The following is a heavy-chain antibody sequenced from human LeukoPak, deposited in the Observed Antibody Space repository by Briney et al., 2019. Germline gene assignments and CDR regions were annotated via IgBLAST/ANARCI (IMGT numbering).Heavy chain of an antibody. J-gene: IGHJ4*02. D-gene: IGHD3-10*01. CDR1: GYIFTSYG. V-gene: IGHV1-18*01. CDR2: ISVYNGNT. CDR3: ARFPWFGELLFDY. Sequence: SVNVSCKASGYIFTSYGINWLRQAPGQGLEGMEWISVYNGNTNYAQKLQGRVTMTTDTSTSTAYMELRSLRSDDTAVYYCARFPWFGELLFDYWGQGTLVTVSS.